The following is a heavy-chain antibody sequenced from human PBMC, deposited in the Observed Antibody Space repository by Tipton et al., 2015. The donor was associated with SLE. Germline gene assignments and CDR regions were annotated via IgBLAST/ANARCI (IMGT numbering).Heavy chain of an antibody. CDR3: ARDPEGYSSNWFT. Sequence: TLSLTCTVSGYSISRGYYWGWIRQPPGKGLEWIGSIYHSGTTYYNPSLKSRLTISVDTSKNQFSLKLSSVTAADTAVYYCARDPEGYSSNWFTWGQGTLVSVSS. CDR2: IYHSGTT. J-gene: IGHJ5*02. D-gene: IGHD6-13*01. CDR1: GYSISRGYY. V-gene: IGHV4-38-2*02.